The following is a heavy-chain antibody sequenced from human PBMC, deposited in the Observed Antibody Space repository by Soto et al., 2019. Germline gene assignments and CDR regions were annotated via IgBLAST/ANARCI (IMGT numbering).Heavy chain of an antibody. CDR3: ARLELRWDAFDI. CDR1: GGSISSSSYY. J-gene: IGHJ3*02. Sequence: SDTLSLTCTVSGGSISSSSYYWGWIRQPPGKGLEWIGSIYYSGSTYYNPSLKSRVTISVDTSKNQFSLKLSSVTAADTAVYYCARLELRWDAFDIWGQGTMVTV. CDR2: IYYSGST. D-gene: IGHD1-7*01. V-gene: IGHV4-39*01.